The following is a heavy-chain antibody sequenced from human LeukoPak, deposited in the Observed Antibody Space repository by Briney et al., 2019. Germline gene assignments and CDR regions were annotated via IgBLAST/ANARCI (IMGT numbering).Heavy chain of an antibody. CDR2: LRSKAYGGTT. CDR3: TRDRAVRGVPFDY. Sequence: PGGSLRNSCTAPGFTFGDYAMSWIRQAPGRGLEGVGFLRSKAYGGTTEYDASVKGRFTISRDDSKSIAYLQMNSLKTEDTAVYYCTRDRAVRGVPFDYWGQGTLVTVSS. V-gene: IGHV3-49*03. D-gene: IGHD3-10*01. J-gene: IGHJ4*02. CDR1: GFTFGDYA.